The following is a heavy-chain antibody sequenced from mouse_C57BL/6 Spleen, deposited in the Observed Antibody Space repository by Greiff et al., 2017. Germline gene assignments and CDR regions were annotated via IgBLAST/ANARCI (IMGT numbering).Heavy chain of an antibody. V-gene: IGHV1-53*01. CDR3: ARYTIVAPYAMDY. CDR2: INPSNGGT. J-gene: IGHJ4*01. Sequence: QVQLQQPGTELVKPGASVKLSCQASGYTFTSYWMRWVKQRPGQGLEWVGNINPSNGGTNYNEKFKSKATLTVDKSSSTAYMQLSSLTSEDSAVYYCARYTIVAPYAMDYWGQGTSVTVSS. CDR1: GYTFTSYW. D-gene: IGHD1-1*01.